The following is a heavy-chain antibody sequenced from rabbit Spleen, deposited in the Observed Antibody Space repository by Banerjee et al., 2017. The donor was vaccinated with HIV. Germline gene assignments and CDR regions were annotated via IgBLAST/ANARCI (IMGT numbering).Heavy chain of an antibody. CDR1: GFTISSYYY. CDR2: IYVGRGST. J-gene: IGHJ4*01. Sequence: QEQLEESGGGLVKPEGSLTLTCTASGFTISSYYYMCWVRQAPGKGLEWIGCIYVGRGSTHYANWAKGRVTMYKTSSTTVTLQMTSLTVADTATYFCARAVDGGYDYYKLWGPGTLVTVS. V-gene: IGHV1S45*01. D-gene: IGHD6-1*01. CDR3: ARAVDGGYDYYKL.